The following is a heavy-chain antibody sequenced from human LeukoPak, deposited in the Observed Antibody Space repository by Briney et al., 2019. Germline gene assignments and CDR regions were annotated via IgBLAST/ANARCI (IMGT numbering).Heavy chain of an antibody. V-gene: IGHV4-39*01. J-gene: IGHJ4*02. CDR2: IYYSGST. D-gene: IGHD4-17*01. CDR3: ARVPTVTFFDY. CDR1: GGSISSSSYY. Sequence: SETLSLTCTVSGGSISSSSYYWGWIRQPPGKGLEWIGSIYYSGSTYYNPSLKSRVTISVDTSKNQFSLKLSSVTAADTAVYYCARVPTVTFFDYWGQGTLVTVSS.